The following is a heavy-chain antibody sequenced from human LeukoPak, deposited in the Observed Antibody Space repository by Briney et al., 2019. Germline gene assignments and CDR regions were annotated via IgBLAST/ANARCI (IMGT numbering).Heavy chain of an antibody. CDR2: LSGRGGSS. D-gene: IGHD3-22*01. J-gene: IGHJ3*01. V-gene: IGHV3-23*01. CDR3: AKVTYFDSRIDAFDV. Sequence: GSLRLSFAASGFTFSSYVMNWVRQAPGKGLEWVSALSGRGGSSFYADSVKGRPTISRDNSKNTLYLQMNSLRAEDTAVYYCAKVTYFDSRIDAFDVWGQGTMVTVSS. CDR1: GFTFSSYV.